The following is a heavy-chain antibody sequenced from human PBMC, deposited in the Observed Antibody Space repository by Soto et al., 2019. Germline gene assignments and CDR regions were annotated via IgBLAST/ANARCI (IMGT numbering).Heavy chain of an antibody. CDR2: IIPILGIA. CDR3: ASLMSSGSYYGMDV. Sequence: QVQLLQSGAEVKNPGSSLKVSCKASGGTFSSYTISWVRQAPGQGLEWMGRIIPILGIANYAQKLQGRVTITADTSTSTDYMELSRLRSEDTAVYSCASLMSSGSYYGMDVWGQGTTVTVSS. V-gene: IGHV1-69*02. D-gene: IGHD3-10*01. J-gene: IGHJ6*02. CDR1: GGTFSSYT.